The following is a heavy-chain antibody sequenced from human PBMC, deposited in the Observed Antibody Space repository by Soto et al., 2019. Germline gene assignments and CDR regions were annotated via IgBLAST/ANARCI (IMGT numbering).Heavy chain of an antibody. CDR2: IYASGGT. J-gene: IGHJ6*02. CDR1: GCSISSYY. CDR3: ARDRKQNGDYLPDYYYGMDV. V-gene: IGHV4-4*07. D-gene: IGHD4-17*01. Sequence: PSETLSLTCTVSGCSISSYYWSWIRQPAWKGLEWIGRIYASGGTNYNPSLKSRVTMSADTSKNQLSLRLSSVTAADKAVYYCARDRKQNGDYLPDYYYGMDVWGQGTTVTVSS.